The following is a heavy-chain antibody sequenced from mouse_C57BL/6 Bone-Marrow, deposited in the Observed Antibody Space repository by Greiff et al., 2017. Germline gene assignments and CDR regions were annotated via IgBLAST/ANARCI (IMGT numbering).Heavy chain of an antibody. J-gene: IGHJ1*03. Sequence: EVHLVESGGGLVQPKGSLKLSCAASGFSFNTYAMNWVRQAPGKGLEWVARIRSKSNNYATYYADSVKDRFTISRDDSESMLYLQMNNLKTEDTAMYYCVRQGTTVRRTWYFDVWGTGTTVTVSS. V-gene: IGHV10-1*01. CDR2: IRSKSNNYAT. D-gene: IGHD1-1*01. CDR3: VRQGTTVRRTWYFDV. CDR1: GFSFNTYA.